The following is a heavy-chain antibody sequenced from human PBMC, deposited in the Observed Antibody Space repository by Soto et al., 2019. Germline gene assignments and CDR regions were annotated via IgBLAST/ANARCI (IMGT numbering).Heavy chain of an antibody. CDR1: EYRITSQT. V-gene: IGHV1-3*01. CDR3: ARLRFCGGDTCYPLDI. D-gene: IGHD2-15*01. Sequence: QVQFVQSGAEVKKPGASVRVSCKASEYRITSQTIQWVREAPGQRPEWMGWIIAGNGNTRYSQNFQGRLTITRDTSASTVYMDLSSLRSEDTATYYCARLRFCGGDTCYPLDIWGPGTMVTVAS. CDR2: IIAGNGNT. J-gene: IGHJ3*02.